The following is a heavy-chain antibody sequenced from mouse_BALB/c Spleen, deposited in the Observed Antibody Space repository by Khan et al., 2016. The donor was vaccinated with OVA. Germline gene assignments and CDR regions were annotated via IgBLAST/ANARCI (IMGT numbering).Heavy chain of an antibody. J-gene: IGHJ2*01. CDR3: ASTMITYDVDY. CDR2: INPSNGRT. D-gene: IGHD2-4*01. V-gene: IGHV1S81*02. CDR1: GYTFTSYW. Sequence: QVQLKQSGAELVKPGASVKLSCKASGYTFTSYWMHWVKQRPGQGLEWIGEINPSNGRTNYNEQFKSKATLPVDKSSSTAYMQLSSLTSEDSAVYYCASTMITYDVDYWGQGTTLTVSA.